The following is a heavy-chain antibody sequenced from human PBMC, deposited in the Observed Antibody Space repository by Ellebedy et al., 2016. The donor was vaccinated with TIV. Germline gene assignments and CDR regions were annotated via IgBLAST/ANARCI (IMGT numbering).Heavy chain of an antibody. CDR1: GFTFSSYW. Sequence: GESLKISCAASGFTFSSYWMHWVRQAPGKGLVWVSRINSDGSSTSYADSVKGRFTISRDNAKNTLYLQMNSLRAEDTALYYCAFVSTVDYFDYWGQGTLVTVSS. CDR3: AFVSTVDYFDY. D-gene: IGHD4-23*01. J-gene: IGHJ4*02. CDR2: INSDGSST. V-gene: IGHV3-74*01.